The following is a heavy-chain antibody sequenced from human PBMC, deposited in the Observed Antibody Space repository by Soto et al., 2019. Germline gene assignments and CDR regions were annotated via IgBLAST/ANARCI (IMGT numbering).Heavy chain of an antibody. CDR3: ARGGEEDFGVIIINYYGMDV. CDR2: IIPIFGST. J-gene: IGHJ6*02. CDR1: GGSFSSYG. Sequence: QVQLVQSGAEVKKPGSSVKVSCKASGGSFSSYGLSWVRQAPGQGLEWMGGIIPIFGSTNYAQKFEGRVTITADESTNTAYMELSSLKSEDTAVYYCARGGEEDFGVIIINYYGMDVWSQGTAVTVTS. V-gene: IGHV1-69*01. D-gene: IGHD3-3*01.